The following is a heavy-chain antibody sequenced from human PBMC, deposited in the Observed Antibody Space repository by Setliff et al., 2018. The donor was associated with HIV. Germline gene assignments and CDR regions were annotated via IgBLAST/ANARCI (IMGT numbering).Heavy chain of an antibody. Sequence: GASVKVSCKASGYTFTSYPMHWVRQAPGQGLEWMGVINTSGGSAGYAEKFRGRVTMTRDTSTSTVYMDLRNLRSEDTAVYYCARNQGDSSGWYAGDYWGNGTLVTVSS. V-gene: IGHV1-46*01. CDR3: ARNQGDSSGWYAGDY. CDR2: INTSGGSA. D-gene: IGHD6-19*01. CDR1: GYTFTSYP. J-gene: IGHJ4*01.